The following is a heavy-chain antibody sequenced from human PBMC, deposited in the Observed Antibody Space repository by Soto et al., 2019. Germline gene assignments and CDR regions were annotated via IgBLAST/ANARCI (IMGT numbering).Heavy chain of an antibody. J-gene: IGHJ4*02. Sequence: ASVQVSCKASGYTFTGYYMHWVRQAPGQGLEWMGWINPNSGGTNYAQKFQGWVTMTRDTSISTAYMELSRLRSDDTAVYYCARGGEQAVAGTYYFDYWGQGTLVTVSS. D-gene: IGHD6-19*01. CDR3: ARGGEQAVAGTYYFDY. V-gene: IGHV1-2*04. CDR2: INPNSGGT. CDR1: GYTFTGYY.